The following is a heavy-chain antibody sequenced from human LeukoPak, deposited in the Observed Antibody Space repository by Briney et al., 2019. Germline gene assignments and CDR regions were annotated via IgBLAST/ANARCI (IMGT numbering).Heavy chain of an antibody. V-gene: IGHV4-34*01. J-gene: IGHJ4*02. CDR3: ARDRPGYSSGFDY. CDR2: INHSGST. D-gene: IGHD6-25*01. CDR1: GGSFSGYY. Sequence: SETLSLTCAVYGGSFSGYYWSWIRQPPGKGLEWIGEINHSGSTNYNPSLKSRVTISVDTSKNQFSLKLSSVTAADTAVYYCARDRPGYSSGFDYWGQGTLVTVSS.